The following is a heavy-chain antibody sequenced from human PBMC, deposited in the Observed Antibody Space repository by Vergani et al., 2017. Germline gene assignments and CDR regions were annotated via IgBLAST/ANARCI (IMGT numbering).Heavy chain of an antibody. J-gene: IGHJ4*02. CDR2: VNHGGST. D-gene: IGHD3-16*02. CDR1: GGSFSDYY. Sequence: QVQLQEWGAGLLKTSETLSLTCGVSGGSFSDYYWSWIRQAPGMGLEWIGEVNHGGSTNYNPSLKSRVSISVDTSKNQFSLQLTSVTAADSALYFCASIARAPTRPNPPPDYWGQGILVTVSS. V-gene: IGHV4-34*01. CDR3: ASIARAPTRPNPPPDY.